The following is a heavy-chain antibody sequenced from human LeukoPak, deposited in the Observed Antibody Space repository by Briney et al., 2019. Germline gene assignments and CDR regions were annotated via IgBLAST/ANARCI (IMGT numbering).Heavy chain of an antibody. Sequence: GGSLRLSCAASGFTFSSYSMNWVRLAPGKGLEWVSSISSSSCYIYYADSVKGRFTISRDNAKNSLYLQMNSLRAEDTAVYYCARVEVGATNAYFDYWGQGTLVTVSS. CDR1: GFTFSSYS. V-gene: IGHV3-21*01. CDR3: ARVEVGATNAYFDY. J-gene: IGHJ4*02. D-gene: IGHD1-26*01. CDR2: ISSSSCYI.